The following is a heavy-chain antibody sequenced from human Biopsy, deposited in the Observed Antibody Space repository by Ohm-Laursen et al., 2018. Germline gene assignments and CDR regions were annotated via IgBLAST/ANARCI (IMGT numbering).Heavy chain of an antibody. J-gene: IGHJ4*02. Sequence: SSVKISCKASGGTFSSFGISWVRQAPGQGLEWMGEINSMFGTTNYAQTFQGRVTITADESTSTAYMEVSSLRSEDTAVYYCAKRGVERGRPLAYWGQGTLVTVSS. D-gene: IGHD1-1*01. CDR1: GGTFSSFG. V-gene: IGHV1-69*01. CDR2: INSMFGTT. CDR3: AKRGVERGRPLAY.